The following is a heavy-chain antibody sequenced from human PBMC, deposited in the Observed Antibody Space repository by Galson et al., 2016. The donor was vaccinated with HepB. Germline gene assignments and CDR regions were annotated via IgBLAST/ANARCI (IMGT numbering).Heavy chain of an antibody. V-gene: IGHV3-30*04. D-gene: IGHD3-10*01. CDR3: ARSGHRPPDY. Sequence: SLRLSCAASGFTFSSYAMHWVRQAPGKGLEWVAVISYDGSNKYYADSVKGRFTISRDNSKNTLYLQMDSLRAEDTAVYYCARSGHRPPDYWGQGTLVTVSS. J-gene: IGHJ4*02. CDR1: GFTFSSYA. CDR2: ISYDGSNK.